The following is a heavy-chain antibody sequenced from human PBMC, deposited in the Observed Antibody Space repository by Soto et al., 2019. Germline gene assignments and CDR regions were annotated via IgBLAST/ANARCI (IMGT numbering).Heavy chain of an antibody. CDR3: ARDGETWIQLWLQAYYYYCMDV. D-gene: IGHD5-18*01. CDR2: ISAYNGNT. CDR1: GYTFTSYG. Sequence: QVQLVQSGAEVKKPGASVKVSCKASGYTFTSYGISWVRQAPGQGLEWMGWISAYNGNTNYAQKLQGRVTMTTDTSTSTAYMELRSLRSDDTAVYYCARDGETWIQLWLQAYYYYCMDVWGQGPTVTVSS. J-gene: IGHJ6*02. V-gene: IGHV1-18*01.